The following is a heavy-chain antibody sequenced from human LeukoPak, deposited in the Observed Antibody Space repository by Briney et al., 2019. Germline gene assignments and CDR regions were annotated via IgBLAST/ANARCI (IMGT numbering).Heavy chain of an antibody. CDR2: LYHSGST. Sequence: SETLSLTCTVSGYSISSGYYWGWIRQPPGKGLEWIGSLYHSGSTYYNPSLKSRVTISVDTSKNPFSLKLSSVTAADTAVYYCATSLNNILRTFDIWGQETMVTVSS. CDR1: GYSISSGYY. J-gene: IGHJ3*02. V-gene: IGHV4-38-2*02. D-gene: IGHD3-9*01. CDR3: ATSLNNILRTFDI.